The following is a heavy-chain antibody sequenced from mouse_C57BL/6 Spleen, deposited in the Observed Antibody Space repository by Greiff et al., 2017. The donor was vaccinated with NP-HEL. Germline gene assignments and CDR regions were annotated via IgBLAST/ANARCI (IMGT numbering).Heavy chain of an antibody. Sequence: VQLQQSGTVLARPGASVKMSCKTSGYTFTSYWMRWVKQRPGQGLEWIGAIYPGNSDTSYNQKFKGKAKLTAVTSASTAYMELSSLTNEDSAVYYCTRGDAGSSYGNYFDYWGQGTTLTVSS. J-gene: IGHJ2*01. CDR1: GYTFTSYW. CDR3: TRGDAGSSYGNYFDY. V-gene: IGHV1-5*01. CDR2: IYPGNSDT. D-gene: IGHD1-1*01.